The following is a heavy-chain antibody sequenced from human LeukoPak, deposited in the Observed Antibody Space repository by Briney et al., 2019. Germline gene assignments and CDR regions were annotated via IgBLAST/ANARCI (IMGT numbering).Heavy chain of an antibody. CDR2: IIPILGIA. D-gene: IGHD6-6*01. J-gene: IGHJ4*02. CDR3: ARDPRDSSSASALRY. V-gene: IGHV1-69*04. Sequence: SVKVSCKASGGTFSSYTISWVRLAPGQGLEWMGRIIPILGIANYAQKFQGRVTITADKSTSTAYMELSSLRSEDTAVYYCARDPRDSSSASALRYWGQGTLVTVSS. CDR1: GGTFSSYT.